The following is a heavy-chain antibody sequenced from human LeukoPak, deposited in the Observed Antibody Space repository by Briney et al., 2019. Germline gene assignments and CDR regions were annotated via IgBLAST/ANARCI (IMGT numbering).Heavy chain of an antibody. Sequence: PGGSLRLSCAASGFTFSSYEMNWVRRAPGKGLEWVSYISSSGSTIYYADSVKGRFTISRDNAKNSLYLQMNSLRAEDTAVYYCARGEATAMVPDFDYWGQGTLVTVSS. V-gene: IGHV3-48*03. CDR1: GFTFSSYE. CDR2: ISSSGSTI. CDR3: ARGEATAMVPDFDY. D-gene: IGHD5-18*01. J-gene: IGHJ4*02.